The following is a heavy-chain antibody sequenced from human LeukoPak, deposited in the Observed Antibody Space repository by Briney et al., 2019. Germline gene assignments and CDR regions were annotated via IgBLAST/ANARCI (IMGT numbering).Heavy chain of an antibody. Sequence: GGSLRLSGSASGFTFDDYAMLWVRPAPGKGLEWVSLISWDSGSTYYADYVKGRFTISRDNSKNSLYLQMNSLRAEDTALYYCSKDSGITGTDSFDYWGQGTLVTVSS. CDR3: SKDSGITGTDSFDY. J-gene: IGHJ4*02. CDR2: ISWDSGST. V-gene: IGHV3-43D*04. CDR1: GFTFDDYA. D-gene: IGHD1-7*01.